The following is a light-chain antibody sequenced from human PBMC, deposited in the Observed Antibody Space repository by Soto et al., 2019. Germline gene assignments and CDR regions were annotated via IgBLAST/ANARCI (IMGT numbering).Light chain of an antibody. V-gene: IGKV3-20*01. Sequence: EIVLTQSPGTLSLSPGERATLCCRASQSVSSSYLAWYQQKPGQTPRLLIYGASSRATGIPDRFSGSASGTDFTLTISRLEPEDFAVYHCQQYGDSPLTFRGGTKVDI. CDR2: GAS. J-gene: IGKJ4*01. CDR1: QSVSSSY. CDR3: QQYGDSPLT.